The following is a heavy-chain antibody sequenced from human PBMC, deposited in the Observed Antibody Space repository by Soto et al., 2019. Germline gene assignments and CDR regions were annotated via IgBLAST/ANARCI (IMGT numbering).Heavy chain of an antibody. J-gene: IGHJ6*02. CDR3: AGGDYYHSSGYSFYYYTMDV. CDR2: VYYGGST. Sequence: SETLSLTCTVSGGSISSSSYYWGWIRQPPGKGLEWIGNVYYGGSTYYNPSLKSRVTISVETSKSQFSLKLSSVTAADTAVYYCAGGDYYHSSGYSFYYYTMDVWGQGTTVTVSS. V-gene: IGHV4-39*01. D-gene: IGHD3-22*01. CDR1: GGSISSSSYY.